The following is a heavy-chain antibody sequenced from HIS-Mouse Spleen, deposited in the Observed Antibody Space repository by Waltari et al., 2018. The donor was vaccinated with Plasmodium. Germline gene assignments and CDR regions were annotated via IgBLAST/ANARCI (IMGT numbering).Heavy chain of an antibody. D-gene: IGHD1-1*01. V-gene: IGHV3-23*01. CDR1: GFTFSSYA. Sequence: EVQLLGSGGGLVQPGGSLRLSCAASGFTFSSYAMSGVRQAPGKVLDWCSAMRGSEGSTNYADSLKVRFPISIDNSKNTLYLQMNSLRAEDTAVYYCAKSAKGTGDLWDYWGQGTLVTVSS. CDR2: MRGSEGST. CDR3: AKSAKGTGDLWDY. J-gene: IGHJ4*02.